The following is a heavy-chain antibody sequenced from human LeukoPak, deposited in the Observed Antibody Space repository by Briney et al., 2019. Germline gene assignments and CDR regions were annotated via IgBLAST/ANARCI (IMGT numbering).Heavy chain of an antibody. Sequence: GGSLRLSCAASGFTFRTYWMSWIRQAPGNEPEWVADINQDGSEEYYLQSVQDRFTVSRDNAQNAVFLQMTYLRADDTAVYYCARHTFSYSSRYNWFDPWGQGTLVTVSS. CDR1: GFTFRTYW. CDR3: ARHTFSYSSRYNWFDP. V-gene: IGHV3-7*01. D-gene: IGHD6-13*01. J-gene: IGHJ5*02. CDR2: INQDGSEE.